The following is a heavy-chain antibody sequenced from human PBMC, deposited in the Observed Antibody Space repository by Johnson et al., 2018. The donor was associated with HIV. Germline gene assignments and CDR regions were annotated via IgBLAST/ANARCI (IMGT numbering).Heavy chain of an antibody. V-gene: IGHV3-53*01. CDR1: GFNVSTNN. CDR3: ARAKVNLTQGDAFDV. Sequence: VQLVESGGGLIQPGGSLGLSCAASGFNVSTNNMNWVRQAPGKGLEWVSVTYSGGSTDYADSVKGRFNISRDISKNTLYLEMYSLSADDTAVYYCARAKVNLTQGDAFDVWGQGTMVTVAS. J-gene: IGHJ3*01. CDR2: TYSGGST. D-gene: IGHD1-20*01.